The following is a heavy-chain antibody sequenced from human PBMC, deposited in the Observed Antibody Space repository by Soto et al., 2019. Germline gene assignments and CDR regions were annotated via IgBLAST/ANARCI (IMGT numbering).Heavy chain of an antibody. D-gene: IGHD3-9*01. Sequence: QVHLVQYGAEVKKPGSSVKVSCKTSGGTFRTTSISWVRQAPGEGLEWMGELTPIFGTPDYAQKFQGRITITADESKSTVYMDLSSLRSDDTAVYYCARVGLVITDFYYGLDVWGQGTTVTVSS. CDR3: ARVGLVITDFYYGLDV. CDR2: LTPIFGTP. CDR1: GGTFRTTS. J-gene: IGHJ6*02. V-gene: IGHV1-69*01.